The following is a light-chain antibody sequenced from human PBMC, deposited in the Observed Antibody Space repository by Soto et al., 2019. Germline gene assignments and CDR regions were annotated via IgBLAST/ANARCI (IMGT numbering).Light chain of an antibody. CDR2: DAS. J-gene: IGKJ1*01. CDR3: QNYDSARWK. CDR1: QSISSTY. Sequence: EIVLTQSPVTLSLSPGEIATLSCSASQSISSTYLTWYHQRPGQAPRLLIYDASRRATGIPDRFSGSGSGTDFSLTISRLEPEDFAVYYCQNYDSARWKFGLGTKVDIK. V-gene: IGKV3-20*01.